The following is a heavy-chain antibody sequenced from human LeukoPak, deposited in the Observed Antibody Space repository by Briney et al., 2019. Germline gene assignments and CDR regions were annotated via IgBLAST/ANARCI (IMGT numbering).Heavy chain of an antibody. CDR1: GFTFSNAW. D-gene: IGHD3-10*01. CDR2: IKSKTDGGTT. J-gene: IGHJ3*02. V-gene: IGHV3-15*01. CDR3: TTDYYGWGSYPDAFDI. Sequence: GGSLRLSCAASGFTFSNAWMGWVRQAPGKGLEWVGRIKSKTDGGTTDYAAPVKGRFTISRDDSKNTLYLQMNSQKTEDTAVYYCTTDYYGWGSYPDAFDIWGRGTMVTVSS.